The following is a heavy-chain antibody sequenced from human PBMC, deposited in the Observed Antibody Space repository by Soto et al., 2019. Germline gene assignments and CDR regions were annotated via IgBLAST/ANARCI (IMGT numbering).Heavy chain of an antibody. CDR1: GFTFSSYW. D-gene: IGHD3-3*01. Sequence: LRLSCAASGFTFSSYWMHWVRQAPGKGLVWVSRINSDGSSTSYADSVKGRFTISRDNAKNTLYLQMNSLRAEDTAVYYCARGPIGAIFGVVIIEGEYYFDYWGQGTLVTVSS. J-gene: IGHJ4*02. CDR3: ARGPIGAIFGVVIIEGEYYFDY. CDR2: INSDGSST. V-gene: IGHV3-74*01.